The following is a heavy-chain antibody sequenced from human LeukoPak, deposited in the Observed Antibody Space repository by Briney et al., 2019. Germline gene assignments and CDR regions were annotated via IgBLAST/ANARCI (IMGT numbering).Heavy chain of an antibody. CDR2: IYYSGST. J-gene: IGHJ6*03. V-gene: IGHV4-59*01. CDR1: GGSISSYY. Sequence: PSETLSLTCTVSGGSISSYYWSWIRQPPGKGLEWIGYIYYSGSTNYNPSLKSRVTISVDTSKNQFSLKLSSVTAADTAVYYCARDAREYYYDSSGYQGYYMDVWGKGTTVTVSS. D-gene: IGHD3-22*01. CDR3: ARDAREYYYDSSGYQGYYMDV.